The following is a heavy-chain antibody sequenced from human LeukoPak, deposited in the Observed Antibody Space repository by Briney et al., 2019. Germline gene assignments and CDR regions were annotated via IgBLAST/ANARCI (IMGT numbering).Heavy chain of an antibody. CDR3: TRLGEMTGVTTSFDY. J-gene: IGHJ4*02. CDR2: ISGSGDST. D-gene: IGHD4-11*01. Sequence: GGSLRLSCAASGFTFSNYAMRWVRQAPGKGLEWVSGISGSGDSTYYADSVKGRFTISRDNSKNTLYLQMNSLRAEDTAVYFCTRLGEMTGVTTSFDYWGQGTLVTVSS. CDR1: GFTFSNYA. V-gene: IGHV3-23*01.